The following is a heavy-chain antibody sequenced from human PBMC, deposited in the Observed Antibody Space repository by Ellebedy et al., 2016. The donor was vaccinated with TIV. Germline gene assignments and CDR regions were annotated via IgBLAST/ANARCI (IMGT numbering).Heavy chain of an antibody. Sequence: GGSLRLSXAASGFTFSSYWMSWVRQAPGKGLEWVANIKQVGSEEYYVDSVKGRFTISRDNAKNSLYLQMNSLRAEDTAVYYCAKDLMGCSGGSCYSGGDYYYYGMDVWGQGTTVTVSS. CDR2: IKQVGSEE. CDR1: GFTFSSYW. CDR3: AKDLMGCSGGSCYSGGDYYYYGMDV. V-gene: IGHV3-7*01. J-gene: IGHJ6*02. D-gene: IGHD2-15*01.